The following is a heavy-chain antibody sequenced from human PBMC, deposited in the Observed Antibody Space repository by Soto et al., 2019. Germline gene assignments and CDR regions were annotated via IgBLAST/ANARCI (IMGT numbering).Heavy chain of an antibody. V-gene: IGHV1-8*01. J-gene: IGHJ3*02. Sequence: QVQLVQSGAEVKKPGASVKVSCKASGYTFTSYDINWVRQATGQGLEWMGWMNPNSGNTGYAQKFQGRVTMTRNTSISTAYMELSSLRSEDTAVYYCAVGDCSSTSCYAAWAFDIWGQGTMVTVSS. CDR3: AVGDCSSTSCYAAWAFDI. D-gene: IGHD2-2*01. CDR2: MNPNSGNT. CDR1: GYTFTSYD.